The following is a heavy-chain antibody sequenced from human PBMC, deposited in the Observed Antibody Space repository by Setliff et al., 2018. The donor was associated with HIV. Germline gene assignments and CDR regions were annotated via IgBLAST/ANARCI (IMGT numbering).Heavy chain of an antibody. CDR2: IYYSGST. J-gene: IGHJ4*02. Sequence: PSETLSLTCSVSGGSVGSGSYYWSWIRQSPGKGLEWLGYIYYSGSTTYNPSLRSRVTISVDTSKNQFSLKLSSVTAADTAVYYCARDQKGYSYGYFDSWGQGTLVTVSS. D-gene: IGHD5-18*01. CDR1: GGSVGSGSYY. CDR3: ARDQKGYSYGYFDS. V-gene: IGHV4-61*01.